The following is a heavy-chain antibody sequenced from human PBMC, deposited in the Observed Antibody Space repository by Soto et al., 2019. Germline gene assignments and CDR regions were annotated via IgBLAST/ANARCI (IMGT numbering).Heavy chain of an antibody. CDR1: GFTFSSYS. CDR3: GQCIQLSWHYDAFHI. Sequence: PGGSLRLSCAASGFTFSSYSMSWVRQAPGKGLEWVSHITASGGTTYYADSVKGRFTISRDSSRSTLYLQMNSLRAEDTALYYCGQCIQLSWHYDAFHIWGQGTMVTV. CDR2: ITASGGTT. V-gene: IGHV3-23*01. D-gene: IGHD5-18*01. J-gene: IGHJ3*02.